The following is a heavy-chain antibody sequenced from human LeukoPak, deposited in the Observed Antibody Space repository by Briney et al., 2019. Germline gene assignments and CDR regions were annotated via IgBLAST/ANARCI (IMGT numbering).Heavy chain of an antibody. CDR3: AKDGAIFGVVSHYFDY. V-gene: IGHV3-23*01. J-gene: IGHJ4*02. CDR2: ISGSGGST. D-gene: IGHD3-3*01. CDR1: GFTFSSYA. Sequence: GGSLRLSCAASGFTFSSYAMSWVRQAPGKGLEWVSAISGSGGSTYYADSVKGRFTISRDNSKNTLYLQMNSLRAEDTAVYYCAKDGAIFGVVSHYFDYWGQGTLVTVSS.